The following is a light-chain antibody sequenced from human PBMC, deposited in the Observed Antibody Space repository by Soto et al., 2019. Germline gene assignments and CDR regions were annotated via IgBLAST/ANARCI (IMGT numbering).Light chain of an antibody. CDR1: QSARSS. CDR2: GAS. CDR3: QQYNNWPPT. V-gene: IGKV3-15*01. J-gene: IGKJ5*01. Sequence: EVVMTQSPATLSVSPGERAPLSCRASQSARSSLGWYQQKPGQPPSLLIYGASTRATGIPARFSGSGSGTEFTLTISSLQSEDSAVYYCQQYNNWPPTFGQGTRLEIK.